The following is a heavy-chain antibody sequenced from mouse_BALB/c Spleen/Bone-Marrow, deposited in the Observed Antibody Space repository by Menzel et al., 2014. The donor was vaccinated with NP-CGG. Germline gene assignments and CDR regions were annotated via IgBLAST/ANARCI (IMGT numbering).Heavy chain of an antibody. CDR1: GFAFRRYW. CDR2: INPESSTI. J-gene: IGHJ2*01. Sequence: EVMLLESGGGLVQPGGSLKLSCAASGFAFRRYWMSWVRQAPGKGLEWIADINPESSTINYTPALKDKFIISRDNAKNTLYLQMSKVRSEDTAFYYCARVCYYGYFVDWGQGTTLTVSS. V-gene: IGHV4-1*02. D-gene: IGHD1-1*01. CDR3: ARVCYYGYFVD.